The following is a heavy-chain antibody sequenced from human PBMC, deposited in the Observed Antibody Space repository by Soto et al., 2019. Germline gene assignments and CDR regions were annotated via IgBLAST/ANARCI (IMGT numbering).Heavy chain of an antibody. CDR3: ARGPRGVYGNDY. D-gene: IGHD2-8*02. CDR2: INMDGSST. CDR1: GFTFSSDW. V-gene: IGHV3-74*01. Sequence: EVQLVESGGGLVQPGGSLRLSCAASGFTFSSDWMNWVRQAAGKGLVWVSRINMDGSSTNYADSVKGRFTISRDNAKNTLYLQMNSLRAEDTAVYYCARGPRGVYGNDYWGQGALVTVSS. J-gene: IGHJ4*02.